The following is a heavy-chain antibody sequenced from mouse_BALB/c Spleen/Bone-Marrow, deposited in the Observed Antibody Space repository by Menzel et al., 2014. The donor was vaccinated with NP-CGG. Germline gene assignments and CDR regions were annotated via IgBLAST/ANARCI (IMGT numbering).Heavy chain of an antibody. CDR2: IYPGSGNT. CDR1: GYTFTDYY. V-gene: IGHV1-77*01. CDR3: ARDRYGNYEGFDY. D-gene: IGHD2-1*01. Sequence: VQLQQSGAELARPGTSVMLSCKASGYTFTDYYINWVKQRTGQCLEWIGEIYPGSGNTYYKEKFKVKATLTAGKSSSTVNIHLSHLPSEDSAVYLCARDRYGNYEGFDYWEEGTLVPI. J-gene: IGHJ3*01.